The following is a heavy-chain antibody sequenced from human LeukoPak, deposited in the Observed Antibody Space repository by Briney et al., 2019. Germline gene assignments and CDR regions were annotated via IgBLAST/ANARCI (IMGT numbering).Heavy chain of an antibody. CDR1: GGSINNYF. V-gene: IGHV4-59*01. Sequence: SETPSLTCTVSGGSINNYFWSWIRQPPGKGLEWIGYISSTGSTTYNPSLMTRVTTTLDASKNRFSLKLTSVTAADTAVYYCARDEGMVIAATRGPDGFDLWGQGTLVTVSS. CDR2: ISSTGST. CDR3: ARDEGMVIAATRGPDGFDL. D-gene: IGHD2-15*01. J-gene: IGHJ3*01.